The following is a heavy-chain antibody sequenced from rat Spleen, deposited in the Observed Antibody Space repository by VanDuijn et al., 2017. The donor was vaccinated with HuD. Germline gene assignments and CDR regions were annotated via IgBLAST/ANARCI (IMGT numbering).Heavy chain of an antibody. CDR2: MRYNGDT. Sequence: QVQLKESGPGLVQPSQTLSLTCTVSGFSLSSYGVIWVRQSLGKGLEWMGRMRYNGDTSYNSALKSRLSISRDTSKNQVFLKMNSLQTDDTGTYYCTSLQLAYWGQGTLVTVSS. J-gene: IGHJ3*01. D-gene: IGHD1-1*01. CDR1: GFSLSSYG. CDR3: TSLQLAY. V-gene: IGHV2-63*01.